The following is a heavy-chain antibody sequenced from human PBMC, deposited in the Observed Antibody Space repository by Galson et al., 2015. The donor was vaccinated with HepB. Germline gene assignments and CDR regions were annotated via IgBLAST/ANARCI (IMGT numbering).Heavy chain of an antibody. D-gene: IGHD3-10*01. V-gene: IGHV3-20*04. J-gene: IGHJ3*02. Sequence: SLRLSCAASGFTFDDYGMSWVRQAPGKGLEWVSGINWNGGSTGYADSVKGRFTISRDNAKNSLYLQMNSLRSEDTAVYYCATSGVRADAFDIWGQGTMVTVSS. CDR3: ATSGVRADAFDI. CDR1: GFTFDDYG. CDR2: INWNGGST.